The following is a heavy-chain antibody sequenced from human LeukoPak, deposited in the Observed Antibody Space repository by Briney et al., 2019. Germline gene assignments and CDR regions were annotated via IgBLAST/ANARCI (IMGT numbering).Heavy chain of an antibody. D-gene: IGHD6-13*01. CDR2: IYYSGDI. CDR3: ARDTSSWPY. J-gene: IGHJ4*02. Sequence: SETLSLTCTVSGGSISSHYWSWIRQPPGKGLEWIGYIYYSGDINYNPSLRSRVTISIDTSKNQFSLKLSSVTAADTAVYYCARDTSSWPYWGQGTLVTVSS. CDR1: GGSISSHY. V-gene: IGHV4-59*11.